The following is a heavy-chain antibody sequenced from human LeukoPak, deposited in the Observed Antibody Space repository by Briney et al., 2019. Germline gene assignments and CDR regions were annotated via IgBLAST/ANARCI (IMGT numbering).Heavy chain of an antibody. D-gene: IGHD5-12*01. V-gene: IGHV1-3*01. CDR3: ARRYSGYDTYFDY. Sequence: ASVKVSCKASGYTFTSYAMHWVRQAPGQRLEWMGWISAGNGNTKYSQKFQGRVTITRDTSASTAYMELSSLRSEDTAVYYCARRYSGYDTYFDYWGQGTLVTASS. CDR1: GYTFTSYA. CDR2: ISAGNGNT. J-gene: IGHJ4*02.